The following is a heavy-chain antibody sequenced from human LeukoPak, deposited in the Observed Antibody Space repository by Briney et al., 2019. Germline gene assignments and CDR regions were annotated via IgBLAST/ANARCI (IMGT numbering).Heavy chain of an antibody. J-gene: IGHJ4*02. CDR1: GSTFSSYD. Sequence: GGSLRLSCAASGSTFSSYDMHWVRQATGKGLEWVSAIGTAGDTYYPGSVKGRFTISRENAKNSLYLQMNSLRAGDTAVYYCARGAAAAGTMDYWGQGTLVTVSS. CDR3: ARGAAAAGTMDY. D-gene: IGHD6-13*01. CDR2: IGTAGDT. V-gene: IGHV3-13*01.